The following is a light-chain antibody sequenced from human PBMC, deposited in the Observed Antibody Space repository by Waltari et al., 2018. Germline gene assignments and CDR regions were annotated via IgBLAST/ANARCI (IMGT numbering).Light chain of an antibody. V-gene: IGKV1-39*01. J-gene: IGKJ1*01. CDR2: AAY. CDR1: QNINSF. CDR3: QQSYSTWT. Sequence: DIQMTQSPSSLSASGGDGATLTCRASQNINSFLNWYQQKPGRAPKLLIYAAYSLHIGVPSRFSGSGSGTDYTLTISSLQPEDFATYYCQQSYSTWTSGHGTKVEI.